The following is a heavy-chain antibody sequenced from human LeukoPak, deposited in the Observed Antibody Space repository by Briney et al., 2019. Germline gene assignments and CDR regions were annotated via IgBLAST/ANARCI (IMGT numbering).Heavy chain of an antibody. V-gene: IGHV3-74*01. CDR1: GFTLSSYR. Sequence: PGGSLRLSCAASGFTLSSYRMHWVRQAPGKGLVWVSRIYSDGSGTSYAESVKGRFTISRDNAKNTLFLQMNSLTAEDTAVYYYATDRAHAFDLWGQGTMVTVS. CDR3: ATDRAHAFDL. J-gene: IGHJ3*01. CDR2: IYSDGSGT.